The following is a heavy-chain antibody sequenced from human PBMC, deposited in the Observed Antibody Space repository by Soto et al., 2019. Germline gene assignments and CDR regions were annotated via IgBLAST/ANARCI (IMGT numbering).Heavy chain of an antibody. D-gene: IGHD5-12*01. V-gene: IGHV3-33*01. J-gene: IGHJ4*02. Sequence: QVQLVESGGGVVQPGRSLRLSCAASGFTFSNYGLHWVRQAPGKGLEWVAVIWYTGSNKYYADSVKGRFTISRDNSKNTLYLQMNSLRAEHTAVYYCARVVGGYKCPDYWGQGTLVIVSS. CDR2: IWYTGSNK. CDR3: ARVVGGYKCPDY. CDR1: GFTFSNYG.